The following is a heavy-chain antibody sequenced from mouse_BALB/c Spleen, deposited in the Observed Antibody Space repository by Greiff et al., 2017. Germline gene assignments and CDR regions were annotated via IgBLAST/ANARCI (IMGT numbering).Heavy chain of an antibody. CDR3: AREELLRYFDY. D-gene: IGHD1-1*01. CDR2: IYPGDGDT. V-gene: IGHV1-87*01. CDR1: GYTFTSYW. Sequence: VQLQQSGAELARPGASVKLSCKASGYTFTSYWMQWVKQRPGQGLEWIGAIYPGDGDTRHTQKFKGKATLTADKSSSTAYMQLSSLASEDSAVYYCAREELLRYFDYWGQGTTLTVSS. J-gene: IGHJ2*01.